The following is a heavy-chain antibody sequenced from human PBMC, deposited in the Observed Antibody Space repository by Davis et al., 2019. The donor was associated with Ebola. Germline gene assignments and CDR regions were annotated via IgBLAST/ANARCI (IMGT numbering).Heavy chain of an antibody. CDR2: INPNSGGT. J-gene: IGHJ6*04. D-gene: IGHD6-6*01. Sequence: AASVKVSCKASGYTFTSYAMHWVRQAPGQGLEWMGRINPNSGGTNYAQKFQGRVTMTRDTSISTAYMELSRLRSDDTAVYYCARGPDSSSHYYGMDVWGKGTTVTVSS. V-gene: IGHV1-2*06. CDR3: ARGPDSSSHYYGMDV. CDR1: GYTFTSYA.